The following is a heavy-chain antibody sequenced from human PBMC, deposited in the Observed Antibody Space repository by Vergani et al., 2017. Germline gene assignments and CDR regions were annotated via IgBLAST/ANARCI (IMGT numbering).Heavy chain of an antibody. CDR1: GFTFSSYG. CDR3: AKGPTGYSSGWYVGALDY. D-gene: IGHD6-19*01. CDR2: ISYDGSNK. J-gene: IGHJ4*02. Sequence: VQLVESGGGVVQPGRSLRLSCAASGFTFSSYGMHWVRQAPGKGLEWVAVISYDGSNKYYADSVKGRFTISRDNSKNTLYLQMNSLRAEDTAVYYCAKGPTGYSSGWYVGALDYWGQGTLVTVSS. V-gene: IGHV3-30*18.